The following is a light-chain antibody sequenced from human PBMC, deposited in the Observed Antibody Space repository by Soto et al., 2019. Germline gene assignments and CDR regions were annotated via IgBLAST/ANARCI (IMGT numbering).Light chain of an antibody. J-gene: IGLJ2*01. Sequence: QSALTQPPSASGSPGQSVTISCTGTSSDVGGYNFVSWFQQNPGKAPKLIIYEVNKRPSGVPDRFSGSKSGNTASLTVSGLQAEDEADYYCSSYAGSNNFVVFGGGTKLTVL. CDR1: SSDVGGYNF. CDR2: EVN. V-gene: IGLV2-8*01. CDR3: SSYAGSNNFVV.